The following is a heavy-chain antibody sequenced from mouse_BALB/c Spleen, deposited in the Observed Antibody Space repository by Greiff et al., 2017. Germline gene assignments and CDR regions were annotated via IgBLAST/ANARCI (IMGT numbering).Heavy chain of an antibody. CDR2: IRNKANGYTT. CDR1: GFTFTDYY. D-gene: IGHD1-1*01. Sequence: EVMLVESGGGLVQPGGSLRLSCATSGFTFTDYYMSWVRQPPGKALEWLGFIRNKANGYTTEYSASVKGRFTISRDNSQSILYLQMNTLRAEDSATYYCARDISYYYGSRYYFDYWGQGTTLTVSS. V-gene: IGHV7-3*02. CDR3: ARDISYYYGSRYYFDY. J-gene: IGHJ2*01.